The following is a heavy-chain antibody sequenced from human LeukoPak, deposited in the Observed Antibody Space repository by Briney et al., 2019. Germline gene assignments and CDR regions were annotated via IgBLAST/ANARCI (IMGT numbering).Heavy chain of an antibody. CDR3: ARDNNWGPDY. J-gene: IGHJ4*02. V-gene: IGHV1-2*02. CDR2: IKPDTGGT. D-gene: IGHD7-27*01. Sequence: ASVKVSCKASGYTFTGHYMHWVRQAPGQGLEWMGWIKPDTGGTYYAQNFQGRFTMTTDTSISTVYMELSSLRSDDTAVYYCARDNNWGPDYWGQGTLVTVSS. CDR1: GYTFTGHY.